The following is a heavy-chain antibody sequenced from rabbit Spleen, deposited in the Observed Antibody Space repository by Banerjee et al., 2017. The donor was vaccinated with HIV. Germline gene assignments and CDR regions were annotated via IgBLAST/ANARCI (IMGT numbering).Heavy chain of an antibody. CDR1: GIDFSSYG. CDR2: IYPNYGSI. Sequence: RLVESGGGLVTLGGSLKLSCKASGIDFSSYGITWVRQAPGKGLEWIAYIYPNYGSIDYASWVNGRFSISRENTQNTVSLQLNSLTAADTATYFCARGGGLWGQGTLVTVS. J-gene: IGHJ3*01. V-gene: IGHV1S7*01. CDR3: ARGGGL.